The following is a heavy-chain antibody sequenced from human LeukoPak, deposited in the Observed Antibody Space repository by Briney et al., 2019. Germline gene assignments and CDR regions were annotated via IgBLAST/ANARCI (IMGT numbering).Heavy chain of an antibody. CDR2: IKEDGSEK. CDR1: GFSFSNYW. CDR3: ARGSRDTQYQVFDY. V-gene: IGHV3-7*01. D-gene: IGHD2-2*01. Sequence: PGGSLRLSCVASGFSFSNYWVNWVRQATGKGLEGVANIKEDGSEKYYVDSGKGRFTISRDKAKNSLYLQMSSLRDEETAVYYCARGSRDTQYQVFDYWGQGTLVTVSS. J-gene: IGHJ4*02.